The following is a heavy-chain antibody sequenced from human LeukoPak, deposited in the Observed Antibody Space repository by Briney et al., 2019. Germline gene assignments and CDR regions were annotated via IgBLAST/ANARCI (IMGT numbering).Heavy chain of an antibody. CDR3: ARHRAGYSLASFDY. CDR1: GGSISSYY. J-gene: IGHJ4*02. V-gene: IGHV4-59*08. D-gene: IGHD5-18*01. Sequence: PSETLSLTCTVSGGSISSYYWSWIRQPPGKGLEWIGYIYYSGSTNYNPSLKSRVTISVDTSKNQFSLKLSSVTAADTAVYYCARHRAGYSLASFDYWGQGTLVTVSS. CDR2: IYYSGST.